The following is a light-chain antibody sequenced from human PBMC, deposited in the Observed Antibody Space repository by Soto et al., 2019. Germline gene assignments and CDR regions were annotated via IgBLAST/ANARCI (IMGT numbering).Light chain of an antibody. V-gene: IGKV1-39*01. CDR1: QSIGRN. CDR2: TSS. Sequence: DIQMTQSPASLSASVGDRVTISCRASQSIGRNLNWYQQKPGKAPTLLMFTSSNLQSGVPSRFSGSGSGTDFILTISSLQPEDFASYYCQQYESYSGTFGPGTKVELK. J-gene: IGKJ1*01. CDR3: QQYESYSGT.